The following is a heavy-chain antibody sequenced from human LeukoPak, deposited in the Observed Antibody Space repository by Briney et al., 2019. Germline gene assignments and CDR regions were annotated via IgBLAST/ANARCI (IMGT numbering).Heavy chain of an antibody. Sequence: GGSLRLSCAAPGFTFSSYGMPWVRQAPGKGLEWVSAVSRFGGTTYYADSAKGRFTISRDNSNNTVYLQMNSLRVGDTALYYCVKHVGSRWSNNRFDPWGQGTLVTVS. CDR1: GFTFSSYG. V-gene: IGHV3-23*01. J-gene: IGHJ5*02. CDR2: VSRFGGTT. D-gene: IGHD6-13*01. CDR3: VKHVGSRWSNNRFDP.